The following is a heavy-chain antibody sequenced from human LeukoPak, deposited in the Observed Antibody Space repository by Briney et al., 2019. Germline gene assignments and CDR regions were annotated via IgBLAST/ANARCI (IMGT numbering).Heavy chain of an antibody. J-gene: IGHJ4*02. D-gene: IGHD6-6*01. V-gene: IGHV3-30*02. CDR1: GFTFSSYG. CDR2: IRSGGSDK. Sequence: PGGPLRLSCAASGFTFSSYGMHWVRQAPGKGLEWVAFIRSGGSDKYYADSVKGRFTISRDNSKNTLYLQMNSLRAEDTAVYYCARADSSSSSRPPYDYWGQGTLVTVSS. CDR3: ARADSSSSSRPPYDY.